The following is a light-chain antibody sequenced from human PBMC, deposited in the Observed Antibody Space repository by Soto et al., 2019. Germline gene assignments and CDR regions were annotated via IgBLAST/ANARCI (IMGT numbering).Light chain of an antibody. J-gene: IGLJ1*01. CDR2: EVS. CDR3: SSYTTSSSYV. V-gene: IGLV2-14*01. Sequence: QSALTQPASVSGSPGQSITMSCTGTSSDVGGYDYVSWYQQHPGEVPKLIIFEVSSRPAWISNRFSASKSGITASLTISGLQAEDEADYYCSSYTTSSSYVFGTGTKVTVL. CDR1: SSDVGGYDY.